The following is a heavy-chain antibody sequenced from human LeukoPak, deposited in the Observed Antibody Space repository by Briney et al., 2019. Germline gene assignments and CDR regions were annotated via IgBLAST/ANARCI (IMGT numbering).Heavy chain of an antibody. J-gene: IGHJ3*02. CDR2: INQHGSEK. CDR1: GFTFRSYW. CDR3: ARNVDAFDI. Sequence: GGSLRLSCTASGFTFRSYWMSWVRQAPGKGLEWVANINQHGSEKYYVDSVKGRLTISRDNAKNSLFLQLNSPRAEDTAVYYCARNVDAFDIWGQGTMVTVSS. V-gene: IGHV3-7*01.